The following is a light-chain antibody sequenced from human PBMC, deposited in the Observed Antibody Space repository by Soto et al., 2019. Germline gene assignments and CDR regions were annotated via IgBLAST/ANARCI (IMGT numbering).Light chain of an antibody. CDR3: QQAYSFPYT. CDR2: AAS. CDR1: QGINSW. V-gene: IGKV1-12*01. Sequence: DIQMTQSPSSVSASVGDRVTITCRASQGINSWLAWYQQKPGQAPKLLIYAASSLQSGVPSRFSSSGSGTHFTLTIISLQPEDFATYYCQQAYSFPYTFAQGTNLEIK. J-gene: IGKJ2*01.